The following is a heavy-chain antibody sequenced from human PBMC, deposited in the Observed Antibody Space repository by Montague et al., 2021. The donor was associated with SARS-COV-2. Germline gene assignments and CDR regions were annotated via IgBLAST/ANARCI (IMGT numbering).Heavy chain of an antibody. D-gene: IGHD3-9*01. CDR2: ISHRGTT. J-gene: IGHJ3*02. V-gene: IGHV4-34*01. Sequence: SETLSLTCAVYGGSFSGSFWTWIRQPPGKGLEWLGEISHRGTTNYNPSVESRVTMSVDTSKNQFALRLTSVTVADTAVYYCAKTGGVSEILADYDNPRDVPVRHRQKDVQPPRRAFDIWGQGQLVTVSS. CDR1: GGSFSGSF. CDR3: AKTGGVSEILADYDNPRDVPVRHRQKDVQPPRRAFDI.